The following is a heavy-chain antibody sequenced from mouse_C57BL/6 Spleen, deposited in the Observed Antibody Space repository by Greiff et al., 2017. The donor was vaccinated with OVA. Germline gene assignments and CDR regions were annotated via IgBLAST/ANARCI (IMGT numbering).Heavy chain of an antibody. D-gene: IGHD1-1*01. J-gene: IGHJ2*01. CDR3: ARGGLPRSFDY. Sequence: QVQLQQSGPELVKPGASVKISCKASGYAFSSSWMNWVKQRPGKGLEWIGRIYPGDGDTNYNGKFKGKATLTADKSSSTAYMQLSSLTSEDSAVYFCARGGLPRSFDYWGQGTTLTVSS. CDR1: GYAFSSSW. CDR2: IYPGDGDT. V-gene: IGHV1-82*01.